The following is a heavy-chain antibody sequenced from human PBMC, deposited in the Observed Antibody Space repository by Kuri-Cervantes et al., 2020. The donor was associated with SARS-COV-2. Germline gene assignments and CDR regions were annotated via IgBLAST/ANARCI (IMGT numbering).Heavy chain of an antibody. Sequence: GGSLRLSCAASGFTFSSYAMSWVRQAPGQGLEWVSAICGSGGSTYCADSVKGRFTISRDNSKNTLYLQMNSLRADDTAVYFCARDLTYHNGPIDYWGQGTLVTVSS. D-gene: IGHD1-1*01. CDR3: ARDLTYHNGPIDY. CDR1: GFTFSSYA. CDR2: ICGSGGST. V-gene: IGHV3-23*01. J-gene: IGHJ4*02.